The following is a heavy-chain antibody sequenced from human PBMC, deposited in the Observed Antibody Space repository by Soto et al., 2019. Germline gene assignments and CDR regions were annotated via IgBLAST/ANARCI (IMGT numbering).Heavy chain of an antibody. Sequence: PSETLSLTCTVSGVSGGSVSSGSYYWSWIRQPPGKGLEWIGYVYYSGSTNYNPSLKSRVTISVDRSKNQFSLKLRSLTAADTAVYYCARMGAGPMITRDPAFNYYYAMDVWGQGTMVTVSS. V-gene: IGHV4-61*01. CDR3: ARMGAGPMITRDPAFNYYYAMDV. CDR1: GGSVSSGSYY. D-gene: IGHD3-16*01. CDR2: VYYSGST. J-gene: IGHJ6*02.